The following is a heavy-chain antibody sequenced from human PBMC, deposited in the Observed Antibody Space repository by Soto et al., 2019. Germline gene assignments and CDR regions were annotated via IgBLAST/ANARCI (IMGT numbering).Heavy chain of an antibody. Sequence: SETLSLTCTVSGGSISSYYWSWIRQPPGKGLEWIGYIYYSGSTNYNPSLKSRVTISVDTSKNQFSLKLSSVTAADTAVYYCASSEGRETADSVAFDIWGQGTMVTVSS. CDR2: IYYSGST. V-gene: IGHV4-59*01. J-gene: IGHJ3*02. CDR1: GGSISSYY. D-gene: IGHD2-21*02. CDR3: ASSEGRETADSVAFDI.